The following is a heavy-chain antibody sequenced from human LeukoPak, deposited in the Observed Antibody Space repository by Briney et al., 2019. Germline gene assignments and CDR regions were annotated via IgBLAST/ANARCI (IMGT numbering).Heavy chain of an antibody. Sequence: SETLSLTCAVYGGSFSGYYWSWIRQPPGKGLEWIGEIHPSGSTNYNPSLKSRITISVDTSKNHFSLKLNSVTAADTAVYYCARRLPPSTFDIRGQGTMVTVSS. CDR2: IHPSGST. J-gene: IGHJ3*02. CDR3: ARRLPPSTFDI. V-gene: IGHV4-34*01. CDR1: GGSFSGYY.